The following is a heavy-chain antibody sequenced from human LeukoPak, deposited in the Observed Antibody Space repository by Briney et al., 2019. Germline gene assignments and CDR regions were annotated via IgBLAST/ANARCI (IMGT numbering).Heavy chain of an antibody. D-gene: IGHD3-9*01. CDR1: GFTFDDYA. V-gene: IGHV3-9*01. CDR2: ISWNSGNM. CDR3: ASLPINYDILTGTDY. J-gene: IGHJ4*02. Sequence: GGSLRLSCAASGFTFDDYAMHRVRQAPGKGLEWVSGISWNSGNMGYADSVQGRFTISRDNAKNSLYLQMNSLRAEDTAVYYCASLPINYDILTGTDYWGQGTLVTVSS.